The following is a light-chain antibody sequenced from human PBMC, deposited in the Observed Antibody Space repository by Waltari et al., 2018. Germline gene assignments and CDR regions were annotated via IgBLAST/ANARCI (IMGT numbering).Light chain of an antibody. V-gene: IGKV1-5*03. CDR2: RAT. CDR1: QTSISW. Sequence: DIQLTQSTSTLPASIGDRVTITCRASQTSISWLAWYQQKPGQAPRLLIYRATALETGVPSRFSGTGSGTEFTLTINGLQPDDSATYFCQQYDSFWSFGQGTKGEVK. CDR3: QQYDSFWS. J-gene: IGKJ1*01.